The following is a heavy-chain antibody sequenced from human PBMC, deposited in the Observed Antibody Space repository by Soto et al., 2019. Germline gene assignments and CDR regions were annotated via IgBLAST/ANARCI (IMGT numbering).Heavy chain of an antibody. CDR2: MNPNSGNT. CDR1: GYTFTSYD. D-gene: IGHD6-6*01. CDR3: ARAPSSSPWGWGHYHGMDV. V-gene: IGHV1-8*01. Sequence: QVQLVQSGAEVKKPGASVKVSCKASGYTFTSYDINWVRQATGQGLEWMGWMNPNSGNTGYAQKFQGRVTMTRNTSISTAYMELSILRSEDTAVYYCARAPSSSPWGWGHYHGMDVWGQGTTVTVSS. J-gene: IGHJ6*02.